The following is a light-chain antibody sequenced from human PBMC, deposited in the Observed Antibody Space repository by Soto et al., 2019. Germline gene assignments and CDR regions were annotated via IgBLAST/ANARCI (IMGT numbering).Light chain of an antibody. J-gene: IGLJ1*01. CDR1: SSDVGGYNY. CDR2: EVT. V-gene: IGLV2-14*01. CDR3: SSYTSTSTLV. Sequence: QAVLTQPASVSGSPGQSITIPCTGTSSDVGGYNYVSWYQQHPGKVPKLVIYEVTNRPSGVSNRFSGSKSGNRASLTISGLRPEDEADYYCSSYTSTSTLVFGTGTKLTVL.